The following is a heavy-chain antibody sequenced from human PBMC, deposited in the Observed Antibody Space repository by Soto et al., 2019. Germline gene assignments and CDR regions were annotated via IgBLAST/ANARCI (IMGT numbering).Heavy chain of an antibody. CDR1: GVTFSSYA. CDR3: ARVGTAIDAFDI. V-gene: IGHV1-69*13. CDR2: IIPIFGTA. J-gene: IGHJ3*02. Sequence: SVKVSCKASGVTFSSYAISWVRQAPGQGLEWMGGIIPIFGTANYAQKFQGRVTITADESTSTAYMELSSLRSEDTAVYYCARVGTAIDAFDIWGQGTMVTVSS. D-gene: IGHD3-9*01.